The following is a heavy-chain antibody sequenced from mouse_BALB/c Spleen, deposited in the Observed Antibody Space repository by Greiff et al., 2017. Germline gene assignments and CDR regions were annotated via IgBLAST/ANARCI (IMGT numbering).Heavy chain of an antibody. CDR2: IYPGNGDT. CDR3: ARFYYGSSYRAMDY. Sequence: LQQPGAELVKPGASVKMSCKASGYTFTSYNMHWVKQTPGQGLEWIGAIYPGNGDTSYNQKFKGKATLTADKSSSTAYMQLSSLTSEDSAVYYCARFYYGSSYRAMDYWGQGTSVTVSS. CDR1: GYTFTSYN. J-gene: IGHJ4*01. V-gene: IGHV1-12*01. D-gene: IGHD1-1*01.